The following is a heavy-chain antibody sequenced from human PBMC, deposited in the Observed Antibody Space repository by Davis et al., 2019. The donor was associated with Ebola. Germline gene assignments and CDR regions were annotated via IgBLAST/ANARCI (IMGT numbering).Heavy chain of an antibody. CDR3: ARDIDSTSCLYD. Sequence: AASVKVSCKASGYTFGRYYIHWVRQAPGQGLEWLGIIYPGDGSTNYAPRFRGRLTMTRDTSTSTLYLEVSGLRSDDTAVYYWARDIDSTSCLYDWGQGTLVTVSS. V-gene: IGHV1-46*01. J-gene: IGHJ4*02. D-gene: IGHD2-2*01. CDR1: GYTFGRYY. CDR2: IYPGDGST.